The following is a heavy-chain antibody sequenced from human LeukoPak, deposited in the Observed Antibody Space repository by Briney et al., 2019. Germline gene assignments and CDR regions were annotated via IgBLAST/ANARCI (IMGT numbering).Heavy chain of an antibody. D-gene: IGHD6-19*01. CDR3: ARDLGMAGIAPVDY. J-gene: IGHJ4*02. Sequence: SETLSLTCAVYGGSFSGYYWSWIRQPPGKGLEWIGEINHSGSTNYNPSLKSRVTISVDTSKNQFSLKVTSVTAADTAVYYCARDLGMAGIAPVDYWGQGTLVTVSS. CDR2: INHSGST. CDR1: GGSFSGYY. V-gene: IGHV4-34*01.